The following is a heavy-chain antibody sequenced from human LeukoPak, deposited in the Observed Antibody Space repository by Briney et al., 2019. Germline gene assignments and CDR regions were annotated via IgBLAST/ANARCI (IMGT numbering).Heavy chain of an antibody. CDR1: GYTFTSYG. J-gene: IGHJ3*02. CDR3: AMGILGANAPTEHAFDI. D-gene: IGHD1-26*01. CDR2: ISAYNGNT. Sequence: GASVKVSCKASGYTFTSYGISWVRQAPGQGLEWMGWISAYNGNTNYAQKLQGRVTMTTDTSTSTAYMELRSLRSDDTAVYYCAMGILGANAPTEHAFDIWGQGTMVTVSS. V-gene: IGHV1-18*01.